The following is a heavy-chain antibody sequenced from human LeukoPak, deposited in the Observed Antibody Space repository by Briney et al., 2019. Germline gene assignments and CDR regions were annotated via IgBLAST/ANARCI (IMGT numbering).Heavy chain of an antibody. CDR3: AREVAGATGAFDI. J-gene: IGHJ3*02. CDR1: GFTFSSYA. D-gene: IGHD1-26*01. V-gene: IGHV3-74*01. Sequence: GGSLRLSCAASGFTFSSYAMHWVRQVPGKGLVWVSRINTDGSSTTYADSVKGRFTISRDNAKNTLYLQMNSLRAEDTSVYYCAREVAGATGAFDICGQGTLVTVSS. CDR2: INTDGSST.